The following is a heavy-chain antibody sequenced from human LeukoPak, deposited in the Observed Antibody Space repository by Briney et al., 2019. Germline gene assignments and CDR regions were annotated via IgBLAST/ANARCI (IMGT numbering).Heavy chain of an antibody. Sequence: GGSLKLSCAASGFTFSSYWMSWVRQAPGKGLEWVANIKKDGSEKYYVDSVKGRFTISRDNAKTSLYLQMNSLRAEDTAVYYCARHLSGVTGYAYGRGIDYWGQGTLVTVSS. V-gene: IGHV3-7*01. D-gene: IGHD5-18*01. CDR2: IKKDGSEK. J-gene: IGHJ4*02. CDR1: GFTFSSYW. CDR3: ARHLSGVTGYAYGRGIDY.